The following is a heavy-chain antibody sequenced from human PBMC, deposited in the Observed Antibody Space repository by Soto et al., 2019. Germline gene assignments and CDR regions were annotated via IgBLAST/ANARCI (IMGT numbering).Heavy chain of an antibody. CDR3: ARVGRADIWSGQGWYFDL. Sequence: QVQLPESGPGLVKPSETLSLTCTVSGDSITSYYWSWIRQPPGKGLQWIANIYYSGSTSYNPSLNSRVTISIDTSKNQFSLKLSSVTAADTAVYYCARVGRADIWSGQGWYFDLWGRGTLVTVSS. CDR1: GDSITSYY. V-gene: IGHV4-59*01. J-gene: IGHJ2*01. CDR2: IYYSGST. D-gene: IGHD3-3*01.